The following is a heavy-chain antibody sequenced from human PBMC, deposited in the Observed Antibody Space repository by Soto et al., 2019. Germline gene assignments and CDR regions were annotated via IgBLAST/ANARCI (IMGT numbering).Heavy chain of an antibody. CDR3: AHRPKQWLVRGYFQH. CDR1: GFSLSTSGVG. V-gene: IGHV2-5*02. D-gene: IGHD6-19*01. Sequence: QITLKESGPTLVKPTQTLTLTCTFSGFSLSTSGVGVGWIRQPPGKALEWLALIYWDDDKRYSPSLKSRLTITKDTSKNQVVLTMANMDPVDTATYYFAHRPKQWLVRGYFQHWGQGTLVTVSS. CDR2: IYWDDDK. J-gene: IGHJ1*01.